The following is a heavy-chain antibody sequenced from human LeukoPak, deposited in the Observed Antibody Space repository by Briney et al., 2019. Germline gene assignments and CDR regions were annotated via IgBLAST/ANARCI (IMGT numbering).Heavy chain of an antibody. J-gene: IGHJ4*01. V-gene: IGHV4-34*01. CDR1: GGSFSGYY. Sequence: SETLSLTCAVDGGSFSGYYWSWISQPPGKGLEWIGEINHSGSTNYNPCFKSRVTISVDTSKNQFSRKLSCVTAADTAVYYCGRPRWPINPRTNYIDYWGQGTLVTVSS. D-gene: IGHD6-13*01. CDR3: GRPRWPINPRTNYIDY. CDR2: INHSGST.